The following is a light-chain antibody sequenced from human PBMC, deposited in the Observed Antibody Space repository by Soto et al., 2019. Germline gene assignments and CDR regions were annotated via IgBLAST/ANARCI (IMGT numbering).Light chain of an antibody. CDR2: GNV. Sequence: QLVLTQPPSVSGAPGQRVTISCTGSSSNNGAGFDVHWYQQLPGTAPKLLIYGNVDRPSGVPDRFSGSKSGTSASLAITGLQAEDEADYYCQSYDSSLSGYVFGTGTKVTVL. CDR3: QSYDSSLSGYV. V-gene: IGLV1-40*01. J-gene: IGLJ1*01. CDR1: SSNNGAGFD.